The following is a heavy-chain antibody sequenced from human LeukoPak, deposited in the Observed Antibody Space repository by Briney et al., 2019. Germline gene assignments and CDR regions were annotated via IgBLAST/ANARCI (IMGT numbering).Heavy chain of an antibody. D-gene: IGHD3-10*01. Sequence: GASVKVSCKASGYTFTNYAMNWVRQAPGQGLEWMGWISAYNGNTELAQKFQGRVTLATDASTSTAYVELRSLTSDDTAVYFCARGGSRSRRGDDAFDIWGKGTMVTVPS. CDR1: GYTFTNYA. J-gene: IGHJ3*02. V-gene: IGHV1-18*01. CDR3: ARGGSRSRRGDDAFDI. CDR2: ISAYNGNT.